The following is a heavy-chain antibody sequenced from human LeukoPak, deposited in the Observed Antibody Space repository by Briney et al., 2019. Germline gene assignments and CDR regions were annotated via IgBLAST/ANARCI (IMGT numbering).Heavy chain of an antibody. CDR3: ARDGSRIAVAGTRRGYYYYGMDV. D-gene: IGHD6-19*01. CDR1: GGSISSYY. V-gene: IGHV4-4*07. CDR2: IYTSGST. J-gene: IGHJ6*02. Sequence: PSETLSLTCTVSGGSISSYYWSWIRQPAGKGLEWIGRIYTSGSTNYNPSLKSRFTMSVDTSKNQFSLKLSSVTAAETAVYYCARDGSRIAVAGTRRGYYYYGMDVWGQGTTVTVSS.